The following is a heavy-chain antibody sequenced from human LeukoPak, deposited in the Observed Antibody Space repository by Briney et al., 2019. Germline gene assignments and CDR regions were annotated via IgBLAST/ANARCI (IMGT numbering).Heavy chain of an antibody. CDR3: ARGGPGGNWFDP. Sequence: SETLSLTCAVYGGSFSGYYWSWIRQPPGKGLEWIGEINRSGSTNYNPSLKSRVTISVDTSKNQFSLKLSSVTAADTAVYYCARGGPGGNWFDPWGQGTLVTVSS. V-gene: IGHV4-34*01. J-gene: IGHJ5*02. CDR1: GGSFSGYY. D-gene: IGHD3-16*01. CDR2: INRSGST.